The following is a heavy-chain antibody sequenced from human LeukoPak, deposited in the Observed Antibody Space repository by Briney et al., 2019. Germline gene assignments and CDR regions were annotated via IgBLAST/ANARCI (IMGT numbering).Heavy chain of an antibody. D-gene: IGHD2-21*02. CDR3: PRTYMTSARFDP. Sequence: SETLSLTCTVSGGSISSGGYYWSWIRQHPGKGLEWIGYIHYSGSTYYNPSLKSRVTISVDTSKNQFSLKLRYVTAADTAVYYCPRTYMTSARFDPWVQGTLVTVSS. V-gene: IGHV4-31*03. J-gene: IGHJ5*02. CDR2: IHYSGST. CDR1: GGSISSGGYY.